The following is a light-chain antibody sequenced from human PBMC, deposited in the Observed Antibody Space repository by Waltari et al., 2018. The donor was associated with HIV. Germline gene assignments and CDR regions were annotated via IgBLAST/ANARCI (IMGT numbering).Light chain of an antibody. J-gene: IGKJ1*01. CDR3: HNYGTSSHP. CDR1: QSLYQW. CDR2: AAS. V-gene: IGKV1-5*03. Sequence: DIQMTQSPSIISASVGDRVTITCRASQSLYQWLAWYQQTPGKAPKVLMFAASTLVEGVPSRFSGSQSGTEFNLTITNLQPDDFATYYCHNYGTSSHPFGQGTKV.